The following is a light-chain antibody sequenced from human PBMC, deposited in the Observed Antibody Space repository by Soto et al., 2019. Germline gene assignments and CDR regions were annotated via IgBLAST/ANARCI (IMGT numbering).Light chain of an antibody. Sequence: EIVMTQSPATLSVSPGERATLSCGASQSVSSNLAWYQQNPGQAPRLLIYGASTRATGIPARFSGSGSGTDFTLTISSLQSEDFAVYYCQQYNNWPWTFGQGTKVEIK. CDR1: QSVSSN. CDR2: GAS. V-gene: IGKV3-15*01. CDR3: QQYNNWPWT. J-gene: IGKJ1*01.